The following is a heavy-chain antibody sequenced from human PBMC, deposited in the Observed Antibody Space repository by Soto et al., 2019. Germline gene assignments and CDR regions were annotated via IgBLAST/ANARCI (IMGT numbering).Heavy chain of an antibody. CDR2: ISSSSSTI. CDR3: ARDDLCSSTSCGDAFDI. J-gene: IGHJ3*02. V-gene: IGHV3-48*01. D-gene: IGHD2-2*01. CDR1: GFTFSSYS. Sequence: GGPLRLSCAASGFTFSSYSMNWVRKTQGKGLEWVSYISSSSSTIYYADSVKGRFTISRDNAKNSLYLQMNSLRAEDTAVYYCARDDLCSSTSCGDAFDIWGQGTMVTVSS.